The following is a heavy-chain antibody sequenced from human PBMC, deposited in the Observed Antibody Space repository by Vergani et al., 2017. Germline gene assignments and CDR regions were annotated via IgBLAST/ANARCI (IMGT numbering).Heavy chain of an antibody. D-gene: IGHD2/OR15-2a*01. CDR1: GFTFSEYW. CDR3: ASHEYGGDAY. J-gene: IGHJ4*02. CDR2: IKRDGSEK. Sequence: EVQVLESGGGLVQPGGSLRLSCVVSGFTFSEYWMSWVRQAPGKGLEWVANIKRDGSEKNYGDSVRGRFTISRDNAKNSVYLQMNSLRGEDTAVYYCASHEYGGDAYWGQGTLVTVSS. V-gene: IGHV3-7*01.